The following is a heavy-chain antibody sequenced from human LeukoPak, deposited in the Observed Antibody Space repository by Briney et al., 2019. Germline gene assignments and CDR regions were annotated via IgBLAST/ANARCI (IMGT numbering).Heavy chain of an antibody. D-gene: IGHD6-19*01. J-gene: IGHJ4*02. Sequence: GGSLRLSCAASGFTFSKYWMLWVRQAPGKGLESVSRINTDGTVTTYADSVKGRFTVSRDSAENKMFLQMNSVRDEDTAEYYCATKQWLAPPPDSWGQGTPVTVSS. CDR2: INTDGTVT. V-gene: IGHV3-74*01. CDR1: GFTFSKYW. CDR3: ATKQWLAPPPDS.